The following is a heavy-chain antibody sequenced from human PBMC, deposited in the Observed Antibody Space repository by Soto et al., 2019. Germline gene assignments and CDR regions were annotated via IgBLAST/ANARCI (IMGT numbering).Heavy chain of an antibody. D-gene: IGHD6-19*01. V-gene: IGHV3-30*18. Sequence: QVQLVESGGGVVQPGRSLRLSCAASGFTFSSYGMHWVRQAPGKGLEWVAVISYDGSNKYYADSVKGRFTISRDNSKNTLYLQMNSLRAEDTAVYYCAKAGARPGQWRAHFDYWGQGTLVTVSS. CDR3: AKAGARPGQWRAHFDY. J-gene: IGHJ4*02. CDR2: ISYDGSNK. CDR1: GFTFSSYG.